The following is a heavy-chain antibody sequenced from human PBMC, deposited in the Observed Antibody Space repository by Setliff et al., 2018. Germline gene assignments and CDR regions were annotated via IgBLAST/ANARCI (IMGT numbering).Heavy chain of an antibody. CDR1: GYSFTSYD. CDR3: VRVTSGRLDFDY. J-gene: IGHJ4*02. CDR2: GSPIDDGKP. V-gene: IGHV1-8*01. Sequence: ASVKVSCKASGYSFTSYDINWVRLAAGQGLEWMGWGSPIDDGKPAYAQKFQGRVTITWVPSISTAYMELSSLRSEDTAVYYCVRVTSGRLDFDYWGQGTPVTVSS. D-gene: IGHD6-19*01.